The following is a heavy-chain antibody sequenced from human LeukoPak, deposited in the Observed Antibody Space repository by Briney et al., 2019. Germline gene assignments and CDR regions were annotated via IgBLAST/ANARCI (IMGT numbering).Heavy chain of an antibody. CDR1: GFTFSSYS. J-gene: IGHJ3*02. CDR2: ISSSSSYI. D-gene: IGHD2-2*01. V-gene: IGHV3-21*01. CDR3: ASRSSTGM. Sequence: GESLRLSCAACGFTFSSYSMNWVRQAPGKGLEWVSSISSSSSYIYYADSVKGRFTISRDNAKNSLYLQMNSLRAEDTAVYYCASRSSTGMWGQGTMVTVSS.